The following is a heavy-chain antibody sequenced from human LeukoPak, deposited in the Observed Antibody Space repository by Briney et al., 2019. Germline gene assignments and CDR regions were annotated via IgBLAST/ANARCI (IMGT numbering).Heavy chain of an antibody. CDR1: GFTFSSYS. V-gene: IGHV3-21*01. J-gene: IGHJ4*02. D-gene: IGHD2-2*01. Sequence: GGSLRLSCAASGFTFSSYSMNWVRQAPGKGLEWVSSISSSSYIYYADSVKGRSTISRDNAKNSLYLQMNSLRAEDTAVYYCARSCSSTSCYLFKALDYWGQGTLVTVSS. CDR3: ARSCSSTSCYLFKALDY. CDR2: ISSSSYI.